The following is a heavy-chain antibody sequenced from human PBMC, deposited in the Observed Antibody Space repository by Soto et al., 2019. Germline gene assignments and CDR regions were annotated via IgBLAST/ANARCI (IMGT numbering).Heavy chain of an antibody. Sequence: GESLKISCAASGFTFSSYSMNWVRQAPGKGLEWVSYISSSSSTIYYADSVKGRFTISRDNAKNSLYLQMNSLRDEDTAVYYCARDRYDILTGYYYYFDYWGQGTLVTVSS. CDR1: GFTFSSYS. CDR2: ISSSSSTI. J-gene: IGHJ4*02. V-gene: IGHV3-48*02. CDR3: ARDRYDILTGYYYYFDY. D-gene: IGHD3-9*01.